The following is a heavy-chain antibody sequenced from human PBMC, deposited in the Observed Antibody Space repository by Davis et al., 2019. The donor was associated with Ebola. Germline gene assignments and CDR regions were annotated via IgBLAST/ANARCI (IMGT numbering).Heavy chain of an antibody. V-gene: IGHV4-4*09. CDR1: GGSMSNHY. CDR3: ARNGTSSFSRYHYYGMDV. Sequence: PSETLSLTCTVSGGSMSNHYWSWIRQPPGKGLEWIGHIHSGGSTNYNPSLRSRVTISIDTSKNQVSLNVNSVTAADTAVYYRARNGTSSFSRYHYYGMDVWGPGTTVTVSS. J-gene: IGHJ6*02. D-gene: IGHD3-10*01. CDR2: IHSGGST.